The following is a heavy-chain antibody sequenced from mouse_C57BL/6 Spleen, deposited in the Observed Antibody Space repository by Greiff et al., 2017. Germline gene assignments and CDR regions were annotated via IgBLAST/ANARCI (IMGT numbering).Heavy chain of an antibody. V-gene: IGHV14-2*01. CDR3: ARGDSNYLYYYAMDY. CDR2: IDPEDGET. CDR1: GFNIKDYY. D-gene: IGHD2-5*01. Sequence: VQLKESGAELVKPGASVKLSCTASGFNIKDYYMHWVKQRTEQGLEWIGRIDPEDGETKYAPKFQGKATITADTSSNTAYLQLSSLTSEDTAVYYCARGDSNYLYYYAMDYWGQGTSVTVSS. J-gene: IGHJ4*01.